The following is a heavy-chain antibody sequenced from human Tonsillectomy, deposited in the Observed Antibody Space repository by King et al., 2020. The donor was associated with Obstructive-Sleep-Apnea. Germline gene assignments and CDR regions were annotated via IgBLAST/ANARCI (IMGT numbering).Heavy chain of an antibody. V-gene: IGHV4-39*07. CDR1: GGSISSSTYY. Sequence: QLQESGPGLVKPSETLSLTCTVSGGSISSSTYYWGWIRQPPGKGLEWIGSVYYSGSTYYNPSLKSRVTISVDTSKNQFSLNLSSVTAADTAVYYCARETHSYSGYDCYEYWGQGTLVTVSS. J-gene: IGHJ4*02. CDR3: ARETHSYSGYDCYEY. CDR2: VYYSGST. D-gene: IGHD5-12*01.